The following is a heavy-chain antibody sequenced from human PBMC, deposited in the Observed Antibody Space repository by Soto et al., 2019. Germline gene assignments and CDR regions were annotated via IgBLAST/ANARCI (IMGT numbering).Heavy chain of an antibody. D-gene: IGHD3-9*01. V-gene: IGHV6-1*01. CDR3: TTGIYYDILTGYHNVAY. CDR1: GDSVSGNSAA. Sequence: SQTLSLTCAISGDSVSGNSAAWNWIRQSPSRGLEWLGRTYYRSKWYNDYAVSVKSRITVTPDTSKNQFSLQMNSLKTEDTAVYYCTTGIYYDILTGYHNVAYWGQGALVTVSS. CDR2: TYYRSKWYN. J-gene: IGHJ4*02.